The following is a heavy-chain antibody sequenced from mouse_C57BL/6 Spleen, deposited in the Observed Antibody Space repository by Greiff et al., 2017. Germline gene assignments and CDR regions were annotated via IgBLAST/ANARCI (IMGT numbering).Heavy chain of an antibody. Sequence: QVQLKQSGAELAKPGASVKLSCKASGYPFTSYWLHWVKQRPGQGLEWIGYINPSSGYTKYNQKFKDKATLTADKSSSTAYMQLSSLTYEDSEVYYCARGDYYAMDYWGQGTSVTVSS. CDR3: ARGDYYAMDY. CDR1: GYPFTSYW. J-gene: IGHJ4*01. CDR2: INPSSGYT. V-gene: IGHV1-7*01.